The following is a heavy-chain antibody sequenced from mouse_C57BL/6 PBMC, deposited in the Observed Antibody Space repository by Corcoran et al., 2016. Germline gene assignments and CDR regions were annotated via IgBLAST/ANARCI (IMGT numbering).Heavy chain of an antibody. CDR2: ISYDGSN. Sequence: DVQLQESGPGLVKPSQSLSLTCSVTGYSITSGYYWNWIRQFPGNKLEWMGYISYDGSNNYNPSLKNRISITRDTSKNQFFLKLNSVTTEDTATYYCAYGSSLYYFDYWGQGTTLTVSS. CDR3: AYGSSLYYFDY. J-gene: IGHJ2*01. CDR1: GYSITSGYY. V-gene: IGHV3-6*01. D-gene: IGHD1-1*01.